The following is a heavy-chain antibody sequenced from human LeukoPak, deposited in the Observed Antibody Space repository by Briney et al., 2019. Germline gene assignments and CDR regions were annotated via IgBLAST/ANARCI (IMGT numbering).Heavy chain of an antibody. CDR3: ARDLGALAYFDY. CDR2: INPNSGGT. J-gene: IGHJ4*02. V-gene: IGHV1-2*02. D-gene: IGHD6-6*01. CDR1: GYTFTGYY. Sequence: GASVKLSCEASGYTFTGYYMHWVRQAPGQGLEWMGWINPNSGGTNYAQKFQGRVTMTRDTSISTAYMELSRLRSDDTAVYYCARDLGALAYFDYWGQGTLVTVSS.